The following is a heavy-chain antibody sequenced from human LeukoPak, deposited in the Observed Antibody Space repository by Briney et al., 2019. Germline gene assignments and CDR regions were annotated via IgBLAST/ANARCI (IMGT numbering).Heavy chain of an antibody. CDR1: GVMFPSYW. CDR3: ARRHHFGFLDS. D-gene: IGHD3-10*01. Sequence: GGSLRLSCAASGVMFPSYWMTWVRQAPGKGLEWVASIKQDGSEKYYVDSVKGRFTISRDNAKNSVYLQMNSLRAEDTAVYYCARRHHFGFLDSWGQGTLVTVSS. CDR2: IKQDGSEK. J-gene: IGHJ4*02. V-gene: IGHV3-7*04.